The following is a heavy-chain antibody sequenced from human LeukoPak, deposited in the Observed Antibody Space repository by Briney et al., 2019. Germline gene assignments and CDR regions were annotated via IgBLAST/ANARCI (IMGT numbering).Heavy chain of an antibody. CDR2: ISAYNGNT. D-gene: IGHD3-9*01. Sequence: ASVKVSCKASGYTFTSYGTSWVRQAPGQGLEWMGWISAYNGNTNYAQKLQGRVTMTTDTSTSTAYMELRSLRSDDTAVYYCARGYDILTGYYTYYFDYWGQGTLVTVSS. J-gene: IGHJ4*02. CDR3: ARGYDILTGYYTYYFDY. CDR1: GYTFTSYG. V-gene: IGHV1-18*01.